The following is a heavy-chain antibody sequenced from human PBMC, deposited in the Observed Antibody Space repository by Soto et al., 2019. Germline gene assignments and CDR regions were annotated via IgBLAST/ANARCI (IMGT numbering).Heavy chain of an antibody. CDR1: GYTFTDNS. CDR2: INTDTGAT. D-gene: IGHD5-12*01. V-gene: IGHV1-18*01. J-gene: IGHJ4*02. Sequence: QVQLVQSGGELRKPGASVKVSCKASGYTFTDNSITWVRQAPGQGLEWMGWINTDTGATRSTQKFQDRVTMTTDTYTSTAYLEVTGLRADDTAIYYCARGGGYAVDFWGQGTLVAVSS. CDR3: ARGGGYAVDF.